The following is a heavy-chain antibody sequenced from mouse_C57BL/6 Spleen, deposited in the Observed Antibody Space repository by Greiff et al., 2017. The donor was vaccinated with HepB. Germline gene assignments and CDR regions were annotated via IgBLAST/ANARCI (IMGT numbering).Heavy chain of an antibody. CDR2: SRNKANDYTT. V-gene: IGHV7-1*01. J-gene: IGHJ4*01. Sequence: EVMLVESGGGLVQSGRSLRLSCATSGFTFSDFYMEWVRQAPGKGLEWIAASRNKANDYTTEYSASVKGRFIVSRDTSQSILYLQMNALRAEDTAIYYCARDCNYGDAMDYWGQGTSVTVSS. D-gene: IGHD2-1*01. CDR1: GFTFSDFY. CDR3: ARDCNYGDAMDY.